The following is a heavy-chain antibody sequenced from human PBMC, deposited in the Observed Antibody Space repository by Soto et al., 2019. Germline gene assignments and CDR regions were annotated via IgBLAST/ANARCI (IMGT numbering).Heavy chain of an antibody. CDR2: MYNTGST. D-gene: IGHD2-21*02. CDR1: GGSISSYY. V-gene: IGHV4-59*01. CDR3: ARDLWGYCGTDCYPLDV. J-gene: IGHJ6*02. Sequence: QVQLQESGPGLVKPSETLSLTCTVSGGSISSYYWSWIRQPPGKGLEWIGYMYNTGSTIYNPSLKSRATISVDTSKNQFSLKLNSVTAADTAVYYCARDLWGYCGTDCYPLDVWGQGTTVTVSS.